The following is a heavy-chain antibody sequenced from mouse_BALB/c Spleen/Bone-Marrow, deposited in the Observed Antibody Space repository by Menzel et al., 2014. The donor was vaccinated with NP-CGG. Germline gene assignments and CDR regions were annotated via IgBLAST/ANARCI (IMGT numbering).Heavy chain of an antibody. CDR3: ARGLGEIWGY. J-gene: IGHJ2*01. D-gene: IGHD4-1*01. CDR2: IYPGDGDT. Sequence: VQLQQSGPELVKPGASVKISCKASGYAFSRSWMNWVKQRPGQGLEWIGRIYPGDGDTNYNGKFRGKATLTADKSSTTAYMQLSSPTSEDSAVYYCARGLGEIWGYWGQGTTLTVSS. V-gene: IGHV1-82*01. CDR1: GYAFSRSW.